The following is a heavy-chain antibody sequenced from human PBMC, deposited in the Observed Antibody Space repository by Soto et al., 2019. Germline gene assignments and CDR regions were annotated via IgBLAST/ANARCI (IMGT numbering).Heavy chain of an antibody. CDR1: GGTFSSYA. D-gene: IGHD2-15*01. V-gene: IGHV1-69*01. J-gene: IGHJ4*02. Sequence: QVQLVQSGAEVKKPGSSVKVSCKASGGTFSSYAISWVRQAPGQGLEWMGGIIPIFGTANYAQKFQGRVTITADESTSTAYMELSSLRSDDTAVYYCARPDCSGGSCYATSFDYWGQGTLVTVSS. CDR2: IIPIFGTA. CDR3: ARPDCSGGSCYATSFDY.